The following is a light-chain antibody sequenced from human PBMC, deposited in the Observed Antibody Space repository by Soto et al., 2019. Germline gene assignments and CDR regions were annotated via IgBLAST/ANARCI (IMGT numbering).Light chain of an antibody. CDR3: SSYTSSSTLVV. CDR2: DVS. CDR1: SSDVGGYNY. V-gene: IGLV2-14*01. J-gene: IGLJ2*01. Sequence: QSALTQPASVSGSPGQSITISCNGTSSDVGGYNYVSWYQQHPGKAPKLMIYDVSNRPSGVSNRFSGSKSGNTASLTISGLQAEDEGDYYCSSYTSSSTLVVFGGGTKLTVL.